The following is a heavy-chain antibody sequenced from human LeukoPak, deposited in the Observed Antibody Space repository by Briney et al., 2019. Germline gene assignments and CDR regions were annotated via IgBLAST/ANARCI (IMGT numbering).Heavy chain of an antibody. J-gene: IGHJ4*02. V-gene: IGHV4-39*07. CDR3: ARGSGYYYGDFDY. CDR2: LYYSGGT. CDR1: GGSIYSGAYY. D-gene: IGHD3-22*01. Sequence: SETLSLTCTVSGGSIYSGAYYWGWIRQPPGEGLEWIGSLYYSGGTYYNPSLKSRVTISVDTSKNQFSLKLSSVTAADTAVYYCARGSGYYYGDFDYWGQGTLVTVSS.